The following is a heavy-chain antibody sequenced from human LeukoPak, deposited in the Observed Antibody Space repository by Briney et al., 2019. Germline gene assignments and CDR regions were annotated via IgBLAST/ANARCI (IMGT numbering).Heavy chain of an antibody. CDR1: GYTFTNNA. CDR3: ARGAGAAPLEY. CDR2: ISSYNGNT. Sequence: ASVKVSCKASGYTFTNNAVSWVRQAPGQGLEWMGWISSYNGNTNYAQKLQGRVTMTTDTSTTTAYMELRSLRSDDTAVYYCARGAGAAPLEYWGQGTLVTVSS. D-gene: IGHD2-15*01. V-gene: IGHV1-18*01. J-gene: IGHJ4*02.